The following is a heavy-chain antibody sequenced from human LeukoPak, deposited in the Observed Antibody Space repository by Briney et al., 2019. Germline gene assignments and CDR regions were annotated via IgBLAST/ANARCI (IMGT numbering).Heavy chain of an antibody. Sequence: GGSLRLSCAASGFTFDDYAMHWVRQAPGKGLEWVSGISWNSGSIGYADSVKGRFTISRGNSKNTLYLQMNSLRAEDTAVYYCAREAGDRYYYGMDVWGQGTTVTVSS. D-gene: IGHD7-27*01. V-gene: IGHV3-9*01. CDR2: ISWNSGSI. J-gene: IGHJ6*02. CDR1: GFTFDDYA. CDR3: AREAGDRYYYGMDV.